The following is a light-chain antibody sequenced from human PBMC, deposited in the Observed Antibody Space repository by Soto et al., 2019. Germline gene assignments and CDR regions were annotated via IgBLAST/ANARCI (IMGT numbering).Light chain of an antibody. CDR3: CSYAGGYTYL. CDR1: GNDVGAYNY. V-gene: IGLV2-11*01. J-gene: IGLJ1*01. Sequence: QSALTQPRSVSGSPGQSVTISCTGTGNDVGAYNYVSWYQQHPGRPPKLLIYGVVRWPSGVPDRFSGSKSGNTASLTISGLQAEYEADYFCCSYAGGYTYLLGTGTKLTVL. CDR2: GVV.